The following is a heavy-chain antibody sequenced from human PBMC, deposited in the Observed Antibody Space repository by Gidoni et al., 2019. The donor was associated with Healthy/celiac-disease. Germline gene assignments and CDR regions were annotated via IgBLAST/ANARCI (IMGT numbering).Heavy chain of an antibody. D-gene: IGHD5-18*01. V-gene: IGHV4-34*01. J-gene: IGHJ4*02. Sequence: QVQLQQWGAGLLKPSETLSLTCAVYGGSFSGYYWSWIRQPPGKGLEWIGEINHSGSTNYNPSLKSRVTISVDTSKNQFSLKLSSVTAADTAVYYCARGQGSYGYGYWGQGTLVTVSS. CDR1: GGSFSGYY. CDR3: ARGQGSYGYGY. CDR2: INHSGST.